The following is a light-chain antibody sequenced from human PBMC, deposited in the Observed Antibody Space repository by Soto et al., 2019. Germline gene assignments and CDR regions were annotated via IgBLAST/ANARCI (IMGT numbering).Light chain of an antibody. CDR3: CSYAGSSTSRV. CDR1: SSDIESYNL. Sequence: QSALTQPASVSGSPGQSITISCTGTSSDIESYNLVSWYQQHPGKAPKLMSYEASKRPSGVSNRFSGSKSGNTASLTIAGLQTDDEADYYCCSYAGSSTSRVFGTGTKLTVL. J-gene: IGLJ1*01. V-gene: IGLV2-23*01. CDR2: EAS.